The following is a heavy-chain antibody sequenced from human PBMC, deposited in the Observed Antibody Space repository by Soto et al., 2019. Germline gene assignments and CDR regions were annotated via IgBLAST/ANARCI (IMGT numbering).Heavy chain of an antibody. CDR3: ARPFDFWSGSYPMDV. CDR2: INHSGST. Sequence: QVQLQQWGAGLLKPSETLSLTCAVYGGSFSGYYWSWIRQPPGKGLEWIGEINHSGSTNYNPSLKSRVSISADTSKNQFSLKLSSVTAADTAVYYCARPFDFWSGSYPMDVWGQGTTVTVSS. D-gene: IGHD3-3*01. V-gene: IGHV4-34*01. CDR1: GGSFSGYY. J-gene: IGHJ6*02.